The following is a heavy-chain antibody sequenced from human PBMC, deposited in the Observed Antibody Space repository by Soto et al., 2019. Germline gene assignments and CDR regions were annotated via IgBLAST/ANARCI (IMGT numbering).Heavy chain of an antibody. V-gene: IGHV3-74*01. D-gene: IGHD1-1*01. CDR2: IKGDGSDT. CDR3: STLGGPHLESRDY. J-gene: IGHJ4*02. Sequence: EVRLVESGGGLVQPGGSLRLSCAASGFTFSSSRMHWVRQVPGKGLVWVSHIKGDGSDTSYAESVKGRFTVSRDNAKDTLYLQMSTLRAEDTALYYCSTLGGPHLESRDYWGQGTLVTVSS. CDR1: GFTFSSSR.